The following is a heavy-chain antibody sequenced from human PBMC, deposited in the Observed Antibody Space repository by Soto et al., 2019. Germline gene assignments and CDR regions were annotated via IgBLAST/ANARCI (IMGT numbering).Heavy chain of an antibody. J-gene: IGHJ5*02. D-gene: IGHD1-1*01. CDR2: IIPIFGIP. CDR3: AKAAQTRFNWNDLGNWFDP. CDR1: GGTFSSYA. Sequence: GASVKVSCKESGGTFSSYAIAWVRQAPGQGLEWMGGIIPIFGIPNYAQKFQGRVAITADESTYTAYMELSSLRSDDTAVYYCAKAAQTRFNWNDLGNWFDPWGQGTLVTVSS. V-gene: IGHV1-69*13.